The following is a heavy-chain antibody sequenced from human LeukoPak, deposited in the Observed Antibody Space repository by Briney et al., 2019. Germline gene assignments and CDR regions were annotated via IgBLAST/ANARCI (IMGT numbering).Heavy chain of an antibody. J-gene: IGHJ4*02. V-gene: IGHV3-23*01. Sequence: GGSLRLSCEVSGFPFSSHAMSWVRQAPGRSLEWVSGISISADMTYYADSVQGRFIISRDNSKNTLYLQMDSLRVEDTAVYYCANEEVPNDYWGQGTLVTVSS. CDR3: ANEEVPNDY. D-gene: IGHD4/OR15-4a*01. CDR1: GFPFSSHA. CDR2: ISISADMT.